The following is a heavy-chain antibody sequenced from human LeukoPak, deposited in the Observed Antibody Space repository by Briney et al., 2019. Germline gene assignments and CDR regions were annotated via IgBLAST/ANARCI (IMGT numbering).Heavy chain of an antibody. D-gene: IGHD3-9*01. J-gene: IGHJ3*02. Sequence: GGSLRLSCAVSGFTVSSSYMSWVRQAPGKGLEWVSVIYAGENTYYADSVKGRFTISRDNSKNTLYLQMNSLRAEDTAVYYCAKGELRYFDWAFDAFDIWGQGTMVTVSS. V-gene: IGHV3-53*01. CDR3: AKGELRYFDWAFDAFDI. CDR1: GFTVSSSY. CDR2: IYAGENT.